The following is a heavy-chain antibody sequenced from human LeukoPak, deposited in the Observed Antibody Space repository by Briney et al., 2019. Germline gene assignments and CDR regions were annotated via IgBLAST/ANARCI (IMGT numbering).Heavy chain of an antibody. Sequence: PGRSLRLSCAASGFTFDDYAMHWVRQAPGKGLEWVSGISWNSGSIGYADSVKGRFTISRDNAKNSLYLQMNSLRAEDTALYYCARDRSYGSFDYWGQGTLVTVSS. D-gene: IGHD5-18*01. CDR1: GFTFDDYA. CDR2: ISWNSGSI. J-gene: IGHJ4*02. CDR3: ARDRSYGSFDY. V-gene: IGHV3-9*01.